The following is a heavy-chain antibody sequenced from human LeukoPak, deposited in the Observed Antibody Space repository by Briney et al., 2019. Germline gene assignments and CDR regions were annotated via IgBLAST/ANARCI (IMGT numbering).Heavy chain of an antibody. V-gene: IGHV1-24*01. Sequence: GASVKVSCKASGYTFTSYGISWVRQAPGQGLEWMGGFDPEDGETIYAQKFQGRVTMTEDTSTDTAYMELSSLRSEDTAVYYCATDGSIIAAAGTFVFDYWGQGTLVTVSS. CDR1: GYTFTSYG. CDR3: ATDGSIIAAAGTFVFDY. CDR2: FDPEDGET. J-gene: IGHJ4*02. D-gene: IGHD6-13*01.